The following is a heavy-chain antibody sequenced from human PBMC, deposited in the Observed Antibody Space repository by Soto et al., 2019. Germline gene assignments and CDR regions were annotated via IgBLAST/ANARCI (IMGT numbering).Heavy chain of an antibody. Sequence: EVQLVESGGGLVQPGGSLRLSCAASGFTFSSYWMSWVRQAPGKGLEWVANIKEDGSEKYYVDSVKGRFTISRDNAKNSLYLQMNSLRAEDTAVYYCARVRSICWWVPSYFDYWGQGSLVTVSS. CDR3: ARVRSICWWVPSYFDY. CDR2: IKEDGSEK. CDR1: GFTFSSYW. J-gene: IGHJ4*02. D-gene: IGHD6-13*01. V-gene: IGHV3-7*01.